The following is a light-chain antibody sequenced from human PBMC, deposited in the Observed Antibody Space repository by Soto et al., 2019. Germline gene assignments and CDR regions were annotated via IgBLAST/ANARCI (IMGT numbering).Light chain of an antibody. CDR1: QSVSSY. J-gene: IGKJ5*01. CDR2: DAS. CDR3: QQRSNWQVT. Sequence: EIVLTQSPVTLSLSPGDRATLSCRASQSVSSYLAWDQQKPGQAPRLLIYDASNRATGIPARFSGSGSGTDFTLTISSLEPEDFAVYYCQQRSNWQVTFGQGTRLEIK. V-gene: IGKV3-11*01.